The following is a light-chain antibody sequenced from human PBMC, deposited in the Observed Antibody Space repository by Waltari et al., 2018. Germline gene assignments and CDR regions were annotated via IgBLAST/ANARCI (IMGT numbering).Light chain of an antibody. V-gene: IGKV1-39*01. CDR1: QSIRSY. J-gene: IGKJ4*01. CDR3: QQGNDFPLT. Sequence: DIQMTQSPSSLSASVGDRVTITCRASQSIRSYLNWYQQKPGKAPKLLIYAASSLQSGVPSRFSGSGSGREFTLTITSLQPEDFSTYYCQQGNDFPLTFGGGTKVEMK. CDR2: AAS.